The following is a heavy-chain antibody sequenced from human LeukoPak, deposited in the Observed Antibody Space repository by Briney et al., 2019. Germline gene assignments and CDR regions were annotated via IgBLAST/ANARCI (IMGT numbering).Heavy chain of an antibody. CDR2: ISGSGGST. CDR1: GFTFSSYA. D-gene: IGHD1-26*01. Sequence: PGGSLRLSCAASGFTFSSYAMSWVRQAPGKGLEWVSAISGSGGSTYYADSVKGRFTISRDNSKNTPYLQMNSLRAEDTAVYYCAKGPIDSGSYYRAPRWGQGTLVTVSS. CDR3: AKGPIDSGSYYRAPR. J-gene: IGHJ4*02. V-gene: IGHV3-23*01.